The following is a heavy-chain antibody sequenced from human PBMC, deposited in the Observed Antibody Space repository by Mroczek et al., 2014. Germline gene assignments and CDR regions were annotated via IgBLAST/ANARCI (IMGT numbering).Heavy chain of an antibody. V-gene: IGHV3-21*01. CDR3: ASWGQGAARRLTHDY. J-gene: IGHJ4*02. CDR2: ISSSSSYI. CDR1: DFTFSSYS. Sequence: VQLVESGGGLVKPGGVPETSPVQPLDFTFSSYSMNWVRQAPGKGLEWVSSISSSSSYIYYADSVKGRFTISRDNAKNSLYLQMNSLRAEDTAVYYCASWGQGAARRLTHDYWGQGTLVTVSS. D-gene: IGHD6-6*01.